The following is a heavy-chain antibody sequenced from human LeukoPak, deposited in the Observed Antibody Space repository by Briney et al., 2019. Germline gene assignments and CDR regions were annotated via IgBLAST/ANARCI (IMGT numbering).Heavy chain of an antibody. J-gene: IGHJ3*02. CDR1: GGSISSYY. CDR3: ARTIDSSAHDAFDI. V-gene: IGHV4-59*08. CDR2: IYYSGST. D-gene: IGHD3-22*01. Sequence: SETLSLTCTVPGGSISSYYWSWIRKPPGKGLEWIGYIYYSGSTNYNPSLKSRVTISVDTSKNQFSLKRSSVTAADTAVYYCARTIDSSAHDAFDIWGQGTMVTVSS.